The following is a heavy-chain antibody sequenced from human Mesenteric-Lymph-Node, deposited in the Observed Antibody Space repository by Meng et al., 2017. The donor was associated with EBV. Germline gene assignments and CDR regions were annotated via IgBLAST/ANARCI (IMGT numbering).Heavy chain of an antibody. CDR1: GSSVRTSGEG. J-gene: IGHJ4*02. CDR2: IYWDNDK. CDR3: AHRRWDSSGWYGGHFDY. V-gene: IGHV2-5*02. Sequence: TSLKESVPTLVHPRPTITLTCSLSGSSVRTSGEGVGWIRQPQGKALEWLSVIYWDNDKRYSPSLKSRLTVTRDPSKNQVVLTMTNMDPVDTATYYCAHRRWDSSGWYGGHFDYWGPGTLVTVSS. D-gene: IGHD6-19*01.